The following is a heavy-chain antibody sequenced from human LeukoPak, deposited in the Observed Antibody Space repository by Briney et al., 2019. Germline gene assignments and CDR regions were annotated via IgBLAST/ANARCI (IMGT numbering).Heavy chain of an antibody. D-gene: IGHD3-22*01. CDR1: GFTFDDYA. CDR3: AKDLYYYDSSGSYSAAFDI. CDR2: ISWNSGSI. J-gene: IGHJ3*02. Sequence: SGRSLRLSCAASGFTFDDYAMHWVRQAPGKGLEWVSGISWNSGSIGYADSVKGRFTISRDNAKNSLYLQMNSLRAEDAALYYCAKDLYYYDSSGSYSAAFDIWGQGTMVTVSS. V-gene: IGHV3-9*01.